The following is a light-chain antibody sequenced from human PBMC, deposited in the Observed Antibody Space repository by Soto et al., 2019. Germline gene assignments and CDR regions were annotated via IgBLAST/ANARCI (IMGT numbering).Light chain of an antibody. V-gene: IGKV3-11*01. J-gene: IGKJ5*01. CDR1: ERVASSY. CDR3: QHRKNWQVS. Sequence: ILLTQSPGHLSLYPGQRATLSCSLTERVASSYLAWYQHKPGQAPRLLIYDASNRATGIPARFSGSGSGTDFTLTISTLEPEDFAVYYCQHRKNWQVSFGQGTRLEI. CDR2: DAS.